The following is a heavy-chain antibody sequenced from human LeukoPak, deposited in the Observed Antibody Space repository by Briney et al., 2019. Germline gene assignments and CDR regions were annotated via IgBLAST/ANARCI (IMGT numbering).Heavy chain of an antibody. CDR3: AKLDTAMDNFDY. J-gene: IGHJ4*02. CDR1: GFTFSSYG. CDR2: ISYDGSNK. V-gene: IGHV3-30*18. D-gene: IGHD5-18*01. Sequence: PGRSLRLSCAASGFTFSSYGMHWVRQAPGKGLEWVAVISYDGSNKYYADSVKGRFTISRDNSKNTLYLQMNSLRAEDTAVYYCAKLDTAMDNFDYWGQGTLVTVSS.